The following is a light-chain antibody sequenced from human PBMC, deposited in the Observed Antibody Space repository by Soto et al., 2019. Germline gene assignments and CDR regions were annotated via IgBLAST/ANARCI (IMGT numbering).Light chain of an antibody. V-gene: IGLV2-14*03. CDR2: DVS. J-gene: IGLJ1*01. CDR3: CSYTSSSTLYV. Sequence: QSVLTQPASVSGSPGQSITISCTGTGSDVGGYNYVSWYQQHPGKAPKLMIYDVSNRPSGVSNRFSGSKSGNTASLTISGLQAEDEADYYCCSYTSSSTLYVFGTGTKVTVL. CDR1: GSDVGGYNY.